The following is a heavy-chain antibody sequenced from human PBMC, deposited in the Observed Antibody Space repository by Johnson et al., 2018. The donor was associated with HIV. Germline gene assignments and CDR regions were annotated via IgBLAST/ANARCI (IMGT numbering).Heavy chain of an antibody. CDR1: GCTFSRDD. D-gene: IGHD1-1*01. CDR3: ARREGTTGTFSAFDI. CDR2: INWHGGST. V-gene: IGHV3-20*04. J-gene: IGHJ3*02. Sequence: VQLVESGGGLEQPGGSLRLSCSDSGCTFSRDDMHGVRQATGKGLEWVSGINWHGGSTGYADSVKGRFTISRDNAKNSLYLQMNSLRAEDTALYYCARREGTTGTFSAFDIWGQGTMVTVSS.